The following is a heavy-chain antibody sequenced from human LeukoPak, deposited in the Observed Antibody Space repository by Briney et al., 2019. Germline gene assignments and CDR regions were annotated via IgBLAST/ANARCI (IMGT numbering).Heavy chain of an antibody. J-gene: IGHJ5*02. V-gene: IGHV4-4*07. CDR3: ARMTTVTTGENWFDP. CDR1: GGSISSYY. CDR2: IYTSGST. Sequence: SETLSLTCTVSGGSISSYYWSWIRQPAGKGLEWIGRIYTSGSTNYNPSLKSRVTMSVDTSKNQFSLKLSSVTAADTAVYYCARMTTVTTGENWFDPWGQGTLVTVSS. D-gene: IGHD4-17*01.